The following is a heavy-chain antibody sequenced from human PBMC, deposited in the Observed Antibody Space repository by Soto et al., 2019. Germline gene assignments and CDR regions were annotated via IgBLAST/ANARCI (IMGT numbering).Heavy chain of an antibody. V-gene: IGHV3-7*01. CDR1: GFTFSSYW. CDR2: IKQDGSEK. J-gene: IGHJ6*02. D-gene: IGHD3-9*01. Sequence: PGGSLRLSCAASGFTFSSYWMSWVRQAPGKGLEWVANIKQDGSEKYYVDSVKGRFTISRDNAKNSLYLQMNSLRAEDTAVYYCARSRRRYFDTGFYYYYGMDVWGQGTTVTVSS. CDR3: ARSRRRYFDTGFYYYYGMDV.